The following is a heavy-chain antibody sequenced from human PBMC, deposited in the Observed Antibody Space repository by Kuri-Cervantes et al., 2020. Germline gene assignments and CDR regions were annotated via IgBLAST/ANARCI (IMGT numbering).Heavy chain of an antibody. J-gene: IGHJ4*02. D-gene: IGHD2-8*01. CDR1: GFTFSSYS. CDR3: ARVKYCTNGVCSPQDLLIDY. Sequence: GESLKISCAASGFTFSSYSMNWVRQAPGKGLEWVSYISSSSSTIYYADSVKGRFTISRDNAKNSLYLQMNSLRAEDTAVYYCARVKYCTNGVCSPQDLLIDYWGQGTLVTVSS. CDR2: ISSSSSTI. V-gene: IGHV3-48*01.